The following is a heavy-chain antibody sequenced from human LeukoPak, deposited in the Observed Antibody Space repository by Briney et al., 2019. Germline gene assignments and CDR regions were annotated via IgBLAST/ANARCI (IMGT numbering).Heavy chain of an antibody. Sequence: ASVKVSCKASGHTFTDYYMHWVRQAPGQGLEWMGWINPNTGDTNSAQRFQGRVTMTRDTSISTAYMELTRLRSDDTAVYYCARGRGYSNYDAQDYWGQGTLVTVSS. D-gene: IGHD5-12*01. CDR2: INPNTGDT. V-gene: IGHV1-2*02. CDR3: ARGRGYSNYDAQDY. CDR1: GHTFTDYY. J-gene: IGHJ4*02.